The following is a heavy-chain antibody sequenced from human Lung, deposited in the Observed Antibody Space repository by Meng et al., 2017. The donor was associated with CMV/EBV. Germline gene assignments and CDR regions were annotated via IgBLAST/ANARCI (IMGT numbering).Heavy chain of an antibody. J-gene: IGHJ5*01. CDR1: GYTFIGYS. CDR2: IDGRSGAT. Sequence: ASXXVSXKASGYTFIGYSLHWVREVPGQGLQWMGMIDGRSGATKYAQKFEGSVAMTRYKSTNTVALEVRGLRFDDTAIYYCAGGYLPSHFGKSDFDFWRQGTLVTVSS. V-gene: IGHV1-2*02. D-gene: IGHD4-23*01. CDR3: AGGYLPSHFGKSDFDF.